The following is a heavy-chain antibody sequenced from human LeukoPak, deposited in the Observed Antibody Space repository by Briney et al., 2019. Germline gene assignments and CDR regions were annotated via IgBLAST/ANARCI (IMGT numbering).Heavy chain of an antibody. D-gene: IGHD1-26*01. J-gene: IGHJ3*01. CDR3: ARGIATITQDSFDV. Sequence: PSETLSLTCTVSGGSISNYYWSWIRQSAGKGLEWIGRIHSSGSTNFNPSLRSRVTMSADTSKHQFSLWLTSVTAADTALYYCARGIATITQDSFDVWGLGTMVTVSS. V-gene: IGHV4-4*07. CDR1: GGSISNYY. CDR2: IHSSGST.